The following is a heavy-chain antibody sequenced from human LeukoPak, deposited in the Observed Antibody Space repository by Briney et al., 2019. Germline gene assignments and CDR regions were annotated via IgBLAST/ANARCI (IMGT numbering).Heavy chain of an antibody. D-gene: IGHD3-9*01. CDR2: IYHSGST. Sequence: SQTLSLTCAVSGGSISSGGYSWSWIRQPPGKGLEWIGYIYHSGSTYYNPSLKSRVTMSVDTSKNQFSLKLSSVTAADTAVYYCARDEEEYFDWLRSSWFDPWGQGTLVTVSS. J-gene: IGHJ5*02. CDR3: ARDEEEYFDWLRSSWFDP. CDR1: GGSISSGGYS. V-gene: IGHV4-30-2*01.